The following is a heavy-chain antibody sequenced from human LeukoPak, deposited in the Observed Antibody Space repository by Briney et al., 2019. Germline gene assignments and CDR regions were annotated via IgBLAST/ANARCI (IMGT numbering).Heavy chain of an antibody. Sequence: GASVKVSCKASGGTFSSYAISWVRQAPGQGLEWMGGIIPIFGTANYAQKFQGRVTITADESTSTAYMELSSLRSEDTAVYYCARALLGLPSSPDKNWFDPWGQGTLVTVSS. D-gene: IGHD2-15*01. CDR2: IIPIFGTA. CDR3: ARALLGLPSSPDKNWFDP. CDR1: GGTFSSYA. J-gene: IGHJ5*02. V-gene: IGHV1-69*13.